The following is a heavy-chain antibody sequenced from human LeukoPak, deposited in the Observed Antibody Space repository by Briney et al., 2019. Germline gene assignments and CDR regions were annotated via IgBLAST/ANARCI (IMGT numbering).Heavy chain of an antibody. V-gene: IGHV3-23*01. J-gene: IGHJ4*02. D-gene: IGHD5-18*01. CDR2: ISGDGGST. CDR1: GVTFSSYA. Sequence: GGSLRLSCAASGVTFSSYAMTWVRQAPGKGLEWVSAISGDGGSTYYADSVKGRFTISRDNSKNTLYLQMNSLRAEDTAVYYCAKSGRGYSYGNFDYWGQGTLVTVSS. CDR3: AKSGRGYSYGNFDY.